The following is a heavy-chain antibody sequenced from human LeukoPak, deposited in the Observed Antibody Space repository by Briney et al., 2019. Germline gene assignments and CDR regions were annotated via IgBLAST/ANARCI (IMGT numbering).Heavy chain of an antibody. Sequence: SETLSLTCTVSGGSISSYYWSWLRQPPGKGLEWIGYIYYSGSTNYNPSLESRVTISVDTSKNQFSLKLSSVTAADTAVYYCARGGGWSPYYFDYWGQGTLVTVSS. CDR3: ARGGGWSPYYFDY. V-gene: IGHV4-59*01. D-gene: IGHD6-19*01. CDR1: GGSISSYY. CDR2: IYYSGST. J-gene: IGHJ4*02.